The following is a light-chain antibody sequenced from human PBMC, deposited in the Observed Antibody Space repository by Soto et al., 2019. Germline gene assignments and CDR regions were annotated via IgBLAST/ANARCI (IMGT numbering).Light chain of an antibody. CDR1: QSIRGC. CDR3: QQHDNFPTL. CDR2: DAS. J-gene: IGKJ5*01. V-gene: IGKV1-5*01. Sequence: DIPMTLSPSTLSAPVRDRVIITCRASQSIRGCLAWYQQKPGKAPKLLIYDASNLERGVPSRFSGSGSGTDFTFTISSLQPEDIATYYCQQHDNFPTLFGQGTRLEI.